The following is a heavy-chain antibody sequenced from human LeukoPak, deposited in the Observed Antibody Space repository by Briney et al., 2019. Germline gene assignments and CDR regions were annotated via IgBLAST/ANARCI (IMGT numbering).Heavy chain of an antibody. CDR1: GFTFSSYG. Sequence: GGSLRLSCAASGFTFSSYGMHWVRQSPGKGLEWVAVISKDGSNKYCVDSVKGRFTISRDNSMNTVHLQMSSLRPDDTAVYYCAREDQQLPDYWGQGTLVTVSS. J-gene: IGHJ4*02. V-gene: IGHV3-30*03. D-gene: IGHD4-11*01. CDR3: AREDQQLPDY. CDR2: ISKDGSNK.